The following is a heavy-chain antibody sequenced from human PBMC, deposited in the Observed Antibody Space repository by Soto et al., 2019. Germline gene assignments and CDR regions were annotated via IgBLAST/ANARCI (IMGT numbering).Heavy chain of an antibody. J-gene: IGHJ4*02. D-gene: IGHD2-15*01. V-gene: IGHV3-33*01. Sequence: QVQLVESGGGVVQPGRSLRLSCAASGFTFSSYGMHWVRQAPGKWLEWVAVIWYDGSNKYYADSVKGRFTISRDNSKNTLYLQMNSLRAEGTAVYYCARFYAPYCIGGSCYSPLGYWGQGTLVTVSS. CDR2: IWYDGSNK. CDR3: ARFYAPYCIGGSCYSPLGY. CDR1: GFTFSSYG.